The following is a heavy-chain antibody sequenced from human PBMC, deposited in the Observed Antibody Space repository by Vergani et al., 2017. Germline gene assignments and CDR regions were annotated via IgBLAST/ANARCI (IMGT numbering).Heavy chain of an antibody. J-gene: IGHJ5*02. CDR3: AKNGPRGYSGYDYNWFDP. Sequence: EVQLLESGGGLVQTGGSLRLSCAASGFTFSSYAMSWVRQAPGKGLEWVSAISGSGGSTYYADSVKGRFTISRDNSKNTLYLQMNSLRAEDTAVYYCAKNGPRGYSGYDYNWFDPWGQGTLVTVSS. V-gene: IGHV3-23*01. CDR2: ISGSGGST. D-gene: IGHD5-12*01. CDR1: GFTFSSYA.